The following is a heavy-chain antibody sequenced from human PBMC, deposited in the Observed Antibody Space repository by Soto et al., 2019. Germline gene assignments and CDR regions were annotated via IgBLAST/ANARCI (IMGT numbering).Heavy chain of an antibody. CDR3: AKDRMSKTRAFDY. D-gene: IGHD2-8*01. Sequence: PGGSLRLSCSASGFNFNSYAMHWVRQAPGKGLEYVSGISSNGGSTYYADSVTGRFTVSRDNSQNTLYLQMSSLRVEDTAVYYCAKDRMSKTRAFDYWGQGDLVTVSS. CDR2: ISSNGGST. CDR1: GFNFNSYA. V-gene: IGHV3-64D*08. J-gene: IGHJ4*02.